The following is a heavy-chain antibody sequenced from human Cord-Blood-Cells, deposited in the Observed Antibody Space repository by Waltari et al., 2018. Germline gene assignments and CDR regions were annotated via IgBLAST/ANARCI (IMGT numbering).Heavy chain of an antibody. V-gene: IGHV4-34*01. CDR3: ARGTPTIFGVVWDY. Sequence: QVQLQQWGAGLLKPSETLSLTCAVYGGSFSGYYWSWIRQPPGKGLEWIGEINHSGSTNYNPSLKSRVTISVDTSKNQFSLKLSSVTAADTAVYYCARGTPTIFGVVWDYWGQGTLVTVSS. D-gene: IGHD3-3*01. CDR2: INHSGST. J-gene: IGHJ4*02. CDR1: GGSFSGYY.